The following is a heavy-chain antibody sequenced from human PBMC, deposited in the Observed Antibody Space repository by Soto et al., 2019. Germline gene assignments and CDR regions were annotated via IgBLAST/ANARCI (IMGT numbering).Heavy chain of an antibody. Sequence: SSETLSLTCSVSGFSISRGGYWACFRQPPGKGLEWVGTIHQSGRSFHNPSLKSWSNISVDKALNQFSLRLSSVTAADTAVYFCARHDYGDAARIDYWGQGTLVTVS. CDR3: ARHDYGDAARIDY. CDR2: IHQSGRS. J-gene: IGHJ4*03. CDR1: GFSISRGGY. V-gene: IGHV4-38-2*01. D-gene: IGHD4-17*01.